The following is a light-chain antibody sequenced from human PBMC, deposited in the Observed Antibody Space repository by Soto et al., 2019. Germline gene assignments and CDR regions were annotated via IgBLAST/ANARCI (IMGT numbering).Light chain of an antibody. Sequence: IQMTQSPSTLSASVGDRVTITCRASQSISSWLTWYQQKPGKAPKVLIYKASSLQSGVPSRFSGSGSGTDFTLTISSLQPDDFATYYCLQYHSYPYTFGQGTKLEIK. CDR3: LQYHSYPYT. CDR2: KAS. V-gene: IGKV1-5*03. J-gene: IGKJ2*01. CDR1: QSISSW.